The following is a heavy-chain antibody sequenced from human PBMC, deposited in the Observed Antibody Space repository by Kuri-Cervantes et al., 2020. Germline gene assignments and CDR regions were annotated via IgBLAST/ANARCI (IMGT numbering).Heavy chain of an antibody. J-gene: IGHJ4*02. V-gene: IGHV3-30*19. D-gene: IGHD5-18*01. CDR2: IWYDGSNK. Sequence: GESLKISCAASGFTFSSYGMHWVRQAPGKGLEWVAVIWYDGSNKYYADSVKGRFTISRDNSKNKLYLQMSSLRAEDTAVYYCAREYTAWGQGTLVTVSS. CDR1: GFTFSSYG. CDR3: AREYTA.